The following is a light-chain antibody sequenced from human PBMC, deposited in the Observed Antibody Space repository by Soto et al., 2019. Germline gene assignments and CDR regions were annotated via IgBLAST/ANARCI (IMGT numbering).Light chain of an antibody. CDR1: SSNVRGYNY. CDR3: SSFTRSSNFV. CDR2: DVS. J-gene: IGLJ1*01. Sequence: QSVLTQPASVSGSPGQSITISCTRTSSNVRGYNYVSCYQHHAGKAPKLMIYDVSNRPSGVSNRFPGSKSGNTASPTISGPQAEEEADYYCSSFTRSSNFVFGTGTKVTVL. V-gene: IGLV2-14*01.